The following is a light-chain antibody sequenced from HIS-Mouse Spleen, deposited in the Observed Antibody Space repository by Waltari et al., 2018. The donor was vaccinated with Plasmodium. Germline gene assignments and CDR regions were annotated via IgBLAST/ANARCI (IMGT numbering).Light chain of an antibody. J-gene: IGKJ1*01. CDR1: QGISSY. CDR3: QQYYSFPRT. Sequence: AIWMTQSPSLLSASTGDRVTISWRKSQGISSYLAWDQQKPGKAPELLIYAASTLQSGVPSRFSGSGSGTDFTLTISSLQSEDFATYYCQQYYSFPRTFGQGTKVEIK. CDR2: AAS. V-gene: IGKV1D-8*02.